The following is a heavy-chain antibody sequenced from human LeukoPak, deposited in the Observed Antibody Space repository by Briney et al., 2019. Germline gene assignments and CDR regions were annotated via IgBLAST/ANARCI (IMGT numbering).Heavy chain of an antibody. CDR2: ISGSGGST. CDR3: AREPILSDAFDI. Sequence: GGSLRLSCAASGFTFSSYSMNWVRQAPGKGLEWVSAISGSGGSTYYADSVKGRLTISRDNSKNTLYLQMNSLRAEDTAVYYCAREPILSDAFDIWGQGTMVTVSS. V-gene: IGHV3-23*01. CDR1: GFTFSSYS. D-gene: IGHD2-21*01. J-gene: IGHJ3*02.